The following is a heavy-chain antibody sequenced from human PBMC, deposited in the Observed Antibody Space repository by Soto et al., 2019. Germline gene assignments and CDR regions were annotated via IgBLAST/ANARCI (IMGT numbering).Heavy chain of an antibody. CDR1: GFTFSSYG. Sequence: AGGSLRLSCAASGFTFSSYGMHWVRQAPGKGLEWVAVISYDGSNKYYADSVKGRFTISRDNPKNTLYLQMNSLRAEDTAVYYCAKAAPTYYYYYYGMDVWGQGTTVTVSS. CDR3: AKAAPTYYYYYYGMDV. V-gene: IGHV3-30*18. J-gene: IGHJ6*02. CDR2: ISYDGSNK.